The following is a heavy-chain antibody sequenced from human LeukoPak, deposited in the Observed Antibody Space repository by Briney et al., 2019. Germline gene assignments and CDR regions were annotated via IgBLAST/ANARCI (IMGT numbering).Heavy chain of an antibody. V-gene: IGHV1-18*01. CDR2: ISAYNGDT. CDR1: GGTFSSYA. J-gene: IGHJ4*02. CDR3: ARGGPLGIYDY. Sequence: ASVKVSCKASGGTFSSYAISWVRQTPGQGLEWMGWISAYNGDTNYAQKLQGRVTMTTDTSTSTAYMELRSLRSDDTAVYYCARGGPLGIYDYWGQGTLVTVSS. D-gene: IGHD5-12*01.